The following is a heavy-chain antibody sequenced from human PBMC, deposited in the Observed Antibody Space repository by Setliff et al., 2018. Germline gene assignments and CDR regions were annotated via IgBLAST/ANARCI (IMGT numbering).Heavy chain of an antibody. J-gene: IGHJ4*02. D-gene: IGHD2-15*01. CDR3: GGILGYCSGGSCYVPY. Sequence: PSETLSLTCTVSGGSISSSNYYWGWIRQTPGKGLEWIGNIYYGGSAYYNPSLKSRVTISVDTSKNQFSLKLSSATAADTAMYYCGGILGYCSGGSCYVPYWGQGTLVTVSS. CDR1: GGSISSSNYY. V-gene: IGHV4-39*07. CDR2: IYYGGSA.